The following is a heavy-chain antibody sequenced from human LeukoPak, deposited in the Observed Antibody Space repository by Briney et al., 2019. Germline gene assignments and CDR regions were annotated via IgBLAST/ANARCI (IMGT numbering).Heavy chain of an antibody. J-gene: IGHJ4*02. CDR2: IIPIFGTA. D-gene: IGHD4-17*01. CDR1: GGTFSSYA. CDR3: ARAPTFGTVTCYFDY. Sequence: GASVKVSCKASGGTFSSYAISWVRQAPGQGLEWMGGIIPIFGTANYALKFQGRVTITADESTSTAYMELSSLRSEDTAVYYCARAPTFGTVTCYFDYWGQGTLVTVSS. V-gene: IGHV1-69*13.